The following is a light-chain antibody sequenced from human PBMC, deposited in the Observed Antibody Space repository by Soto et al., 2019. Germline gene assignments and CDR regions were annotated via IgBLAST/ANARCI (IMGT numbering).Light chain of an antibody. Sequence: EIVLTQSPGTLSMSPGERATLSCRASQSLSSSSLAWHQQKPGQAPRLLISGASSRAADIPGRFSGSGSGTDFTLTINRLEPEDFAVYYCQQYDSSPRTFGQGTKVDIK. CDR2: GAS. J-gene: IGKJ1*01. V-gene: IGKV3-20*01. CDR1: QSLSSSS. CDR3: QQYDSSPRT.